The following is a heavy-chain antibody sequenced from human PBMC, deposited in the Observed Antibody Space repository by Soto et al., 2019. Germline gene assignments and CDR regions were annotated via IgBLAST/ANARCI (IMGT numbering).Heavy chain of an antibody. CDR1: GFTFSNFA. Sequence: QVHLVESGGGVVQPGRSPRLSCAASGFTFSNFAMHWVRQAPGKGLEWLAAVWFDGSNKYYGDSVRGRFTISRDNSRNTLYLQMNSLRPEDTAVYYCTRDHHAFDIWGQGTMVTVSS. J-gene: IGHJ3*02. CDR2: VWFDGSNK. CDR3: TRDHHAFDI. V-gene: IGHV3-33*01.